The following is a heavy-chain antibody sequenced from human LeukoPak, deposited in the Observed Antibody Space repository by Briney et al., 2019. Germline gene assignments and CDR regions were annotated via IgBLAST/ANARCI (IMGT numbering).Heavy chain of an antibody. Sequence: GGSLRLSCAASGFTFNTYIMHWVRQAPGKGLEWVAFISYDGSNRYNTDSVKGRFTTSRDNAKNSLFLQVNSLRAEDTAVYYCARAGQSDYWGQGTLVTVSS. V-gene: IGHV3-30-3*01. CDR1: GFTFNTYI. J-gene: IGHJ4*02. CDR2: ISYDGSNR. CDR3: ARAGQSDY.